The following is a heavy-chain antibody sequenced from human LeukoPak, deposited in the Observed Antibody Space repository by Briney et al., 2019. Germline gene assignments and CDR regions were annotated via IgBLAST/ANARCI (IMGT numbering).Heavy chain of an antibody. D-gene: IGHD3-22*01. CDR1: GFTFSSYS. CDR3: ARGRPLRYYYDSSGYLGDY. J-gene: IGHJ4*02. V-gene: IGHV3-21*01. CDR2: ISSSGSYI. Sequence: GGSLRLSCAASGFTFSSYSMNWVRQAPGKGLEWVSSISSSGSYIYYADSVKGRFTISRDNAKNSLYLQMNSLRAEDTAVYYCARGRPLRYYYDSSGYLGDYWGQGTLVTVSS.